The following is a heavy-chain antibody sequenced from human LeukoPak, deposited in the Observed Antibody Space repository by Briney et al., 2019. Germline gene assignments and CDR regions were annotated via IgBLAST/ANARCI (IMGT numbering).Heavy chain of an antibody. CDR3: AKFVRDFQPPYYFDY. J-gene: IGHJ4*02. V-gene: IGHV3-23*01. Sequence: GGSLRLSCAASGFTFSSYGMSWVRQAPGKGLEWVSAISGSGGSTYYADSVKGRFTVSRDNSKNTLYLQMNSLRAEDTAVYYCAKFVRDFQPPYYFDYWDQGTLVTVSS. D-gene: IGHD2-2*01. CDR1: GFTFSSYG. CDR2: ISGSGGST.